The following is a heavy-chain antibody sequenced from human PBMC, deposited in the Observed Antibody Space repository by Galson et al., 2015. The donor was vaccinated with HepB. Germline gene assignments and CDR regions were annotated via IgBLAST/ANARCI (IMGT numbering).Heavy chain of an antibody. CDR3: ARDLFFIPSGSPRRESAGIGY. D-gene: IGHD6-13*01. CDR1: GFTFSSYG. J-gene: IGHJ3*01. Sequence: SLRLSCAASGFTFSSYGMHWVRQAPGKGLEWVAVIWYDGSNKYYADSVKGRFTISRDNSKNTLYLQMNSLRAEDTAVYYCARDLFFIPSGSPRRESAGIGYWGQGTMVTVSS. V-gene: IGHV3-33*01. CDR2: IWYDGSNK.